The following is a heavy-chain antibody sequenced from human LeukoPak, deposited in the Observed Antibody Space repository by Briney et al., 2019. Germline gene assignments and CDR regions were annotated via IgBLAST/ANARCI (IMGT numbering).Heavy chain of an antibody. CDR1: GFTFSTSW. CDR3: ARERTPKPYYGSGTFYRYFDL. CDR2: IKHDGSEK. Sequence: SGGSLRLSCAASGFTFSTSWMTWVRQAPGKGLEFVANIKHDGSEKYYVDSVQGRFTISRDNAKNSLYLQMNSLRPEDTAVYYCARERTPKPYYGSGTFYRYFDLWGQGTLVTVSS. J-gene: IGHJ4*02. V-gene: IGHV3-7*01. D-gene: IGHD3-10*01.